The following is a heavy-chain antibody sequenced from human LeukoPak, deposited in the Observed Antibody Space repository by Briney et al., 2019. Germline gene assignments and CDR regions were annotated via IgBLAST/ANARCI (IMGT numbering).Heavy chain of an antibody. J-gene: IGHJ4*02. D-gene: IGHD2-2*01. CDR1: GGSISSYY. CDR3: ARSGPFCSSTSCHYFDY. V-gene: IGHV4-59*01. Sequence: SETLSLTCTVSGGSISSYYWSWIRQPPGKGLEWIGYIYYSGSTNYNPSLKSRVTISVDTSKNQFSLKLSSVTAADTAVYYCARSGPFCSSTSCHYFDYWGQGTLVTVSS. CDR2: IYYSGST.